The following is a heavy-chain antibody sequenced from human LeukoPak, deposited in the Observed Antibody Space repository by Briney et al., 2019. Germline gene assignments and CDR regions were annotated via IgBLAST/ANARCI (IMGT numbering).Heavy chain of an antibody. D-gene: IGHD1-26*01. CDR2: IYHTGNI. CDR3: ARGGEVGARNWFDP. CDR1: GASITSYY. Sequence: SETLSLTCAVSGASITSYYWTWIRQPPGKGLEWIGYIYHTGNIKYNPSLKSRVTISVDTSKNQFSLKLSSVTAADTAVYYCARGGEVGARNWFDPWGQGTLVTVSS. J-gene: IGHJ5*02. V-gene: IGHV4-59*01.